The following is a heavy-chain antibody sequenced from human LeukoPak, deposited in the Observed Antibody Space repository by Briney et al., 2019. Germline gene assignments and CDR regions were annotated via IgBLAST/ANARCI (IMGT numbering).Heavy chain of an antibody. Sequence: SETLSLTCTVSRGSITSTSHYWGWIRQPPGKGLEWIGSIYYSGSIYYNPSLKGRVTLSVDTSKSQFSLKLSSVTAADTAVYYCARLLYDRSGYYYFDYWGQGTLVTVSS. CDR2: IYYSGSI. D-gene: IGHD3-22*01. CDR1: RGSITSTSHY. V-gene: IGHV4-39*01. J-gene: IGHJ4*02. CDR3: ARLLYDRSGYYYFDY.